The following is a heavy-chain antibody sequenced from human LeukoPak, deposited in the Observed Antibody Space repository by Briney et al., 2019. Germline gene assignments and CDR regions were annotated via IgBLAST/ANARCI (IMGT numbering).Heavy chain of an antibody. CDR1: GFTFNSYW. J-gene: IGHJ3*02. CDR2: IKEDGSEK. Sequence: GGSLRLSCAASGFTFNSYWMSWVRQAPGKGLEWVANIKEDGSEKYYVDSVKGRFTISRDDAKNSLYLQMNSLRAEDTAVYYCARYSSGWARLDAFDIWGQGTLVTVSS. CDR3: ARYSSGWARLDAFDI. V-gene: IGHV3-7*04. D-gene: IGHD6-19*01.